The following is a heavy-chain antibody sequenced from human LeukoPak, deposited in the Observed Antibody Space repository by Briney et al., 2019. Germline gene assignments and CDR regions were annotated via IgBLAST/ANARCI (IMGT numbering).Heavy chain of an antibody. CDR2: ISSSSNYI. J-gene: IGHJ4*02. CDR1: GFTFSSCS. V-gene: IGHV3-21*01. D-gene: IGHD3-10*01. Sequence: GGSLRLSCAASGFTFSSCSMNWVRQAPGKGLEWVSSISSSSNYIYYADSVKGRFTISRDNAKNSLYLQMNSLRAEDTAVYYCARVYFGSGSLNFDYWGQGTLVTVSS. CDR3: ARVYFGSGSLNFDY.